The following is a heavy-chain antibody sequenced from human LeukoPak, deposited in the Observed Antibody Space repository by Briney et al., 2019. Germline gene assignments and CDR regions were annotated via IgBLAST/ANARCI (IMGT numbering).Heavy chain of an antibody. V-gene: IGHV3-23*01. CDR1: GFTFSGYS. D-gene: IGHD3-22*01. CDR2: ISGSGDAT. Sequence: GGSLRLSCAASGFTFSGYSMSWVRQAPGKGPEWVSTISGSGDATYYADSVKGRFTISRDNSKNTLYVQMNSLRAEDTAVYYCAKDRQSRGSRGFDYWGQGALVIVSS. CDR3: AKDRQSRGSRGFDY. J-gene: IGHJ4*02.